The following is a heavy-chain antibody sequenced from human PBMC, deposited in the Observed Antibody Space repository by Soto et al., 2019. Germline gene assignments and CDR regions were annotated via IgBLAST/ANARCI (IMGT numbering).Heavy chain of an antibody. CDR2: IMPVFRTP. D-gene: IGHD2-15*01. Sequence: QVQLEQSGAEVKKPGSSVKVSCKASGGTFRTAAISWVRQAPGQGLEWMGGIMPVFRTPDYAQKFQGRVTXTXDXXTNTAYMELSGLRSDDPAVYYCARDIDRPQLGGNYYYILDVWGQGTTITVSS. CDR3: ARDIDRPQLGGNYYYILDV. V-gene: IGHV1-69*05. CDR1: GGTFRTAA. J-gene: IGHJ6*02.